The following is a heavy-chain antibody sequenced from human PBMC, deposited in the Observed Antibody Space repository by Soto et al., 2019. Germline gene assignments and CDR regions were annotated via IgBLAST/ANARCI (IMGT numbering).Heavy chain of an antibody. Sequence: GESLKISCKGSGYSFTSYWISWVRQMPGKGLEWMGRIDPSDSYTNYSPSFQGHVTISADKSISTAYLQWSSLKASDTAMYYCARHTKLAPESPTSGYYPFFDYWGQGTLVTVSS. CDR3: ARHTKLAPESPTSGYYPFFDY. J-gene: IGHJ4*02. CDR2: IDPSDSYT. D-gene: IGHD3-22*01. V-gene: IGHV5-10-1*01. CDR1: GYSFTSYW.